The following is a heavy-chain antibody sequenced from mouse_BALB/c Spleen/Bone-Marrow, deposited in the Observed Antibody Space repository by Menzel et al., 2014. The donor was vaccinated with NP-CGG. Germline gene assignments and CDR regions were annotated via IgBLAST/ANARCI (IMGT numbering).Heavy chain of an antibody. Sequence: QVQLQQSGAELVRPGTSVKVSCKASGYAFTNYLIEWVKQRPGQGLEWIGVINPGSGGTNYNEKFKGKATLTADKSSSTAYMQLSSLTSDDSAVYFCARGGDYGFMDYLGQGTSVTVSS. V-gene: IGHV1-54*01. CDR3: ARGGDYGFMDY. CDR1: GYAFTNYL. D-gene: IGHD1-2*01. CDR2: INPGSGGT. J-gene: IGHJ4*01.